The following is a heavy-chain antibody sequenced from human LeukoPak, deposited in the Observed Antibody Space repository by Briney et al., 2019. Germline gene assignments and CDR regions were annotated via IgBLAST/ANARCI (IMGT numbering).Heavy chain of an antibody. J-gene: IGHJ4*02. Sequence: PGRSLRLSCAASGFTFSSYALQWVRQAPGKGLEWVAVISYDGSNKYYADSVKGRFTISRDNSKNTLYLQMSSLRAEDTAVYYCARGDGGYDSAVVYWGQGTLVTVSS. CDR3: ARGDGGYDSAVVY. D-gene: IGHD5-12*01. V-gene: IGHV3-30-3*01. CDR1: GFTFSSYA. CDR2: ISYDGSNK.